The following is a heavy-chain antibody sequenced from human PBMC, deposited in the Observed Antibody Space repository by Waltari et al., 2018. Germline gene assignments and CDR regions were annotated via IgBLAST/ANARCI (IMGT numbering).Heavy chain of an antibody. Sequence: QVQLVESGGGVVQPGRSLRLSCAASGFTFSSYAMHWVRQAPGKGLEGVAVISYEGSNKYYADSVKGRFTISRDNSKNTLYLQMNSLRAEDTAVYYCASWTDPWGQGTLVTVSS. CDR3: ASWTDP. V-gene: IGHV3-30-3*01. CDR2: ISYEGSNK. CDR1: GFTFSSYA. D-gene: IGHD1-1*01. J-gene: IGHJ5*02.